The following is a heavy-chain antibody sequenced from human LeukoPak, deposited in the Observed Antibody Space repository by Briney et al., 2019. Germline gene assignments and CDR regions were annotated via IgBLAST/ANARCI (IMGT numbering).Heavy chain of an antibody. V-gene: IGHV3-23*01. CDR2: ISGRGGSI. J-gene: IGHJ4*02. Sequence: GGSLRLSCAASGFTFPNYAMTWVRQAPGKGLEWVSGISGRGGSIDYGDSVKGRFTISRDNSNNTLYLQMNSLRADDTAMYYCAKDHLGMDMIVVVLDSWGLGTLVTVSS. D-gene: IGHD3-22*01. CDR1: GFTFPNYA. CDR3: AKDHLGMDMIVVVLDS.